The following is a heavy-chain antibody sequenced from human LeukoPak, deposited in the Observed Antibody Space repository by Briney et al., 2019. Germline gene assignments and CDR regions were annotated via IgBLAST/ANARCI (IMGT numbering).Heavy chain of an antibody. CDR1: GFTFSSYA. CDR2: ISYDGSNK. CDR3: ARAYSHGFDGFMDY. V-gene: IGHV3-30*04. J-gene: IGHJ4*02. D-gene: IGHD5-18*01. Sequence: GGSLRLSCAASGFTFSSYAMHWVRQAPGKGLEWVAVISYDGSNKYYADSVKGRFTISRDNSKNTLYLQMNSLRAEDTAVYYCARAYSHGFDGFMDYWGQGTLVTVSS.